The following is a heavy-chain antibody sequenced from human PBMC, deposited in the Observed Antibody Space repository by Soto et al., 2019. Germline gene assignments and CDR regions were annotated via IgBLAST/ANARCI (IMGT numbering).Heavy chain of an antibody. D-gene: IGHD2-2*01. J-gene: IGHJ6*03. CDR2: INHSGST. Sequence: SETLSLTCAVYGGSFSGYYWSWIRQPPGKGLEWIGEINHSGSTNYNPSLKSRVTISVDTSKNQFSLKLSSVTAADTAVYYCATKDGYCSSTSCYEEAYYYYYMDVWGKGTTVTVSS. V-gene: IGHV4-34*01. CDR3: ATKDGYCSSTSCYEEAYYYYYMDV. CDR1: GGSFSGYY.